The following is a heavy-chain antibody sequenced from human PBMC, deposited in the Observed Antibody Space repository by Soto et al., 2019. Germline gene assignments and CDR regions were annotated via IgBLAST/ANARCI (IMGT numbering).Heavy chain of an antibody. CDR3: VKERRSDWKRFVY. V-gene: IGHV3-64D*06. Sequence: PGGSLRLSCSASGFTFSDCSMSWVRQAPGKGLEYVSTISSSGGCIYYADFVKGRFSISRDNSKNTLYLQMSSVRAEDTAVYYCVKERRSDWKRFVYWGKGTLVTVSS. CDR2: ISSSGGCI. J-gene: IGHJ4*02. CDR1: GFTFSDCS. D-gene: IGHD1-1*01.